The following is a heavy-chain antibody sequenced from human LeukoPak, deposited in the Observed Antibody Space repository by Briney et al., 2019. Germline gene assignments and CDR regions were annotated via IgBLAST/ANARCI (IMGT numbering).Heavy chain of an antibody. CDR2: FDPEDGET. V-gene: IGHV1-24*01. CDR3: AXXXXXXXGXVFDY. J-gene: IGHJ4*02. CDR1: GYTLTELS. Sequence: ASVKVSCKVSGYTLTELSMHWVRQAPGKGLEWMGGFDPEDGETIYAQKFQGRVTMTEDTSTDTAYMELSSLRSEDTAVYYCAXXXXXXXGXVFDYWGQGTLVTXSS. D-gene: IGHD5-18*01.